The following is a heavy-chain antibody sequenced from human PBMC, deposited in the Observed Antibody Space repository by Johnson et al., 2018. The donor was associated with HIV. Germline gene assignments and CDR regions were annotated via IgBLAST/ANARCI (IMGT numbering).Heavy chain of an antibody. CDR1: GCAFSTYG. V-gene: IGHV3-30*18. Sequence: QVQLVESGGGVVQPGRSLRLSCAASGCAFSTYGMHWVRQAPGKGLEWVAIRSYDGSNKYYADSVKGRFTISRDNSKNTLYLQMNSLRAEDTAVYYCAKARGYSYGGDAFDIWGQGTMVTVSS. J-gene: IGHJ3*02. D-gene: IGHD5-18*01. CDR3: AKARGYSYGGDAFDI. CDR2: RSYDGSNK.